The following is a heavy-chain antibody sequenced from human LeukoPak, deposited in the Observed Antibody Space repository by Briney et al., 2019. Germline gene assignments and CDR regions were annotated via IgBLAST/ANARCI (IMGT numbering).Heavy chain of an antibody. CDR1: GFTFSSYA. Sequence: PGGPLRLSCAASGFTFSSYAMHWVRQAPGKGLEWVAVISYDGSNKYYADSVKGRFTISRDNSKNTLYLQMNSLRAEDTAVYYCAGGDYGDYPTYYYYGMDVWGQGTTVTVSS. CDR3: AGGDYGDYPTYYYYGMDV. CDR2: ISYDGSNK. J-gene: IGHJ6*02. V-gene: IGHV3-30-3*01. D-gene: IGHD4-17*01.